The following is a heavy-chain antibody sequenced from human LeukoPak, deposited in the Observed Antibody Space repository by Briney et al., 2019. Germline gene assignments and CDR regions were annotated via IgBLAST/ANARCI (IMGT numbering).Heavy chain of an antibody. D-gene: IGHD1-26*01. J-gene: IGHJ4*02. V-gene: IGHV1-69*05. CDR1: GGTFSSYA. Sequence: ASVKVSCKASGGTFSSYAISWVRQAPGQGLEWMGRIIPIFGTANYAQKFQGRVTITTDESTSTAYMELSSLRSEDTAVYYCARDPLRIVGATNYFDYWGQGTLVTVSS. CDR2: IIPIFGTA. CDR3: ARDPLRIVGATNYFDY.